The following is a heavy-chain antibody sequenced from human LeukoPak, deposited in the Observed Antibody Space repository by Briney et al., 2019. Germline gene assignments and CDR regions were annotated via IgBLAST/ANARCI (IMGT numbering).Heavy chain of an antibody. CDR2: ISWNSGSI. J-gene: IGHJ4*02. CDR1: GFTFDDYA. CDR3: ARVRGATPRD. D-gene: IGHD1-26*01. Sequence: GRSLRLSCAASGFTFDDYAMHWVRQAPGKGLEWVSGISWNSGSIGYADSVKGRFIISRDNAKNSLYLQMNSLRAEDTAVYYCARVRGATPRDWGQGTLVTVSS. V-gene: IGHV3-9*01.